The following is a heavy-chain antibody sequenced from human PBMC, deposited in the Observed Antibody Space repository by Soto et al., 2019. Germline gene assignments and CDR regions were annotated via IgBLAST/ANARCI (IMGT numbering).Heavy chain of an antibody. CDR3: TREIVAGITGLDY. V-gene: IGHV3-23*01. Sequence: GGSLRLSCAASGFNVGAFAVNWVRQAPGKGLEWVSGISVSDAFIYYADSVRGRFSISRDASENILYLQMNSLRVDDTALYYCTREIVAGITGLDYWGPGTLVTVSS. J-gene: IGHJ4*02. D-gene: IGHD1-20*01. CDR2: ISVSDAFI. CDR1: GFNVGAFA.